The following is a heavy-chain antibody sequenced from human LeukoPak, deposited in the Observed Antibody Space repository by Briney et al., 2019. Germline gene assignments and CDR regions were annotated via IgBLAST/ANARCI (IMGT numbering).Heavy chain of an antibody. CDR3: ARRPYSSSWYRTNWFDP. V-gene: IGHV4-59*12. J-gene: IGHJ5*02. CDR2: IYYSGST. CDR1: GGSISSYY. Sequence: SETLSLTCTVSGGSISSYYWSWIRQPPGKGLEWIGYIYYSGSTNYNPSLKSRVTISVDTSKNQFSLRLSSVTAADTAVYYCARRPYSSSWYRTNWFDPWGQGTLVTVSS. D-gene: IGHD6-13*01.